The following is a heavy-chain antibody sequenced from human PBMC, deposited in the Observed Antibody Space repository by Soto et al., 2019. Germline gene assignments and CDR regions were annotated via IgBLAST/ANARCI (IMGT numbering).Heavy chain of an antibody. CDR2: INHSGST. CDR1: GGSFSGYY. CDR3: ARGRSYDSAGRSSRYYYGMDV. V-gene: IGHV4-34*01. J-gene: IGHJ6*02. D-gene: IGHD3-22*01. Sequence: SETLSLTCAVYGGSFSGYYWSWIRQPPGKGLEWIGEINHSGSTNYNPSLKSRVTISVDTSKNQFSLKLSSVTAADTAVYYCARGRSYDSAGRSSRYYYGMDVWGQGTTVTV.